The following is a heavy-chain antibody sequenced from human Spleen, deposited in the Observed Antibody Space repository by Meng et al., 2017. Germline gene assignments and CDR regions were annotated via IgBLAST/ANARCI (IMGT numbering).Heavy chain of an antibody. V-gene: IGHV6-1*01. CDR1: GDIVSSNSAA. D-gene: IGHD3-22*01. Sequence: QVRLRQPVPGLVKPPQPPSPTCAISGDIVSSNSAAWSWIRQSPSGGFEWLGWTYYRSKWYNDYAVSVKSRITINADTSKNHFSLQLNSVTPEDTAVYYCAGGAGRYDNRMFEVWGQGTMVTVSS. CDR3: AGGAGRYDNRMFEV. J-gene: IGHJ3*01. CDR2: TYYRSKWYN.